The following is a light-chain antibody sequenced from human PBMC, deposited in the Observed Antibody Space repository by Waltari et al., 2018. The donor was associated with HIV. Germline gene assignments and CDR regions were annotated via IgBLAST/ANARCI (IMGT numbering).Light chain of an antibody. CDR2: YDS. CDR3: QVWDSSSDLSWV. Sequence: SYVLTQPPSVSVAPGKTARITCGGNNIGSKSVHWYQQKPGQAPVLVIYYDSDRPSGSPERFAGSNSGNTATLTISRVEAGDEADYYCQVWDSSSDLSWVFGGGTKLTVL. CDR1: NIGSKS. J-gene: IGLJ3*02. V-gene: IGLV3-21*04.